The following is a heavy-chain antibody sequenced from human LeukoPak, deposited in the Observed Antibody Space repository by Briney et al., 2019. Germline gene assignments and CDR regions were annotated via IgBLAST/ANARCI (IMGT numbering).Heavy chain of an antibody. J-gene: IGHJ5*02. Sequence: SETLSLTCTVSGGSISSSSYYWGWIRQPPGKGLECIGSIYYSGSTYYNPSLKSRVTISVDTSKNQFSLKLSSVTAADTAVYYCARLVDFWSGSVRFDPWGQGTLVTVSS. CDR3: ARLVDFWSGSVRFDP. D-gene: IGHD3-3*01. V-gene: IGHV4-39*01. CDR2: IYYSGST. CDR1: GGSISSSSYY.